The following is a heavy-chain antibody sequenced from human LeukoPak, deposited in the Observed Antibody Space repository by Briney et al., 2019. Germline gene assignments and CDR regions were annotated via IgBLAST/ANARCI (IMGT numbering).Heavy chain of an antibody. J-gene: IGHJ4*02. Sequence: GGSVRLSCTASGFTFTNHAMSWVRQPPGKGLEWVSAISGSGSTTYYADSVKGRFTISRDNSKNTLYLQMSSLRAEDTAVYYCAKADSLVRGVIDYWGQGTLVTVSS. CDR2: ISGSGSTT. V-gene: IGHV3-23*01. CDR3: AKADSLVRGVIDY. CDR1: GFTFTNHA. D-gene: IGHD3-10*01.